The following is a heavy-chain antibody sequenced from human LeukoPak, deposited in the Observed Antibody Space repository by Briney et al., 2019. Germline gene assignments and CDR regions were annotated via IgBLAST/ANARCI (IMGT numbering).Heavy chain of an antibody. V-gene: IGHV3-7*04. J-gene: IGHJ4*02. Sequence: GGSLRLSCAASGFTFSSYFMNWVRQAPGKGLEWVAKIKEDGSENYYVDSVKGRFTISRDNAKNSLYLQMNSLRAEDTAVYYCVRGWDLSYYWGQGTLVTVSS. CDR1: GFTFSSYF. CDR3: VRGWDLSYY. CDR2: IKEDGSEN. D-gene: IGHD1-26*01.